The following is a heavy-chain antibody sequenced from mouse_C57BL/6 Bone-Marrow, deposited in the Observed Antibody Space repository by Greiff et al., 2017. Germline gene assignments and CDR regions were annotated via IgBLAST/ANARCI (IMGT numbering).Heavy chain of an antibody. J-gene: IGHJ1*03. CDR1: GYTFTSYW. D-gene: IGHD2-5*01. CDR2: IDPNSGGT. CDR3: AIEDMGYSNYWYFDG. Sequence: QVQLQQPGAELVKPGASVKLSCKASGYTFTSYWMHWVKQRPGRGLEWIGRIDPNSGGTKYNEKFKSKATLTVDKPSSTAYMQLSSLTSEDSAVYDCAIEDMGYSNYWYFDGWGTGTTVTVSS. V-gene: IGHV1-72*01.